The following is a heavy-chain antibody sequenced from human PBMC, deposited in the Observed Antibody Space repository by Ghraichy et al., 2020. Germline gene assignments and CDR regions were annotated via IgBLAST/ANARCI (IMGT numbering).Heavy chain of an antibody. Sequence: GGSLRLSCSASGFTFTRYAMNWVRQAPGKGLEWISAVSGSGGGTYFADPVKGRFTISRDNSKNTVYLQMDNLRAGDTAVYYCAKGRGATFNWYFDLWGLGTLVAVSS. V-gene: IGHV3-23*01. D-gene: IGHD1-26*01. CDR3: AKGRGATFNWYFDL. J-gene: IGHJ2*01. CDR2: VSGSGGGT. CDR1: GFTFTRYA.